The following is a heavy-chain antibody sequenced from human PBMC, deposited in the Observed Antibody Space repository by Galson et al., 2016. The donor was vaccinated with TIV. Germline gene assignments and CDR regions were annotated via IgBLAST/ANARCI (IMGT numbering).Heavy chain of an antibody. D-gene: IGHD3-22*01. V-gene: IGHV1-69*04. CDR3: ARDGEVGSSDYDH. J-gene: IGHJ4*02. CDR2: IIPIIGII. Sequence: SVKVSCKASGGTFIRYAITWARQAPGQGLEWMGRIIPIIGIINYAQNFQGRVTITADQFTSTVYMELSSLRSEDTAVYYCARDGEVGSSDYDHWGQGTLVSVSS. CDR1: GGTFIRYA.